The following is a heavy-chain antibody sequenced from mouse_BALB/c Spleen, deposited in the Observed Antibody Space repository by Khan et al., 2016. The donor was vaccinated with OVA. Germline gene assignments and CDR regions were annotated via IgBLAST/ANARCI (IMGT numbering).Heavy chain of an antibody. CDR1: GFSLTNYG. D-gene: IGHD2-10*02. J-gene: IGHJ4*01. CDR2: IWSDGST. V-gene: IGHV2-6-1*01. Sequence: QVQLKQSGPGLVAPSQSLSITCTISGFSLTNYGVHWVRQPPGKGLEWLVVIWSDGSTTYNSALKSRLTISKDNSKSQVFLKMISLQTDDTAKYFSARQPSYHYYIMDDWGQGTSVTVSA. CDR3: ARQPSYHYYIMDD.